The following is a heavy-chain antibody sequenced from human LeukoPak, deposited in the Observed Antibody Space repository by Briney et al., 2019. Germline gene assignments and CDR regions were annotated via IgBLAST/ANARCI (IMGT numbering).Heavy chain of an antibody. CDR1: GFTFSGSA. J-gene: IGHJ4*02. D-gene: IGHD3-10*01. Sequence: GGSLRLSCAASGFTFSGSAMHWVRQASGKGLEWVSSISSSSSYIYYADSVKGRFTISRDNAKNSLYLQMNSLRAEDTAVHYCARRGGSGSPFDYWGQGTLVTVSS. CDR3: ARRGGSGSPFDY. V-gene: IGHV3-21*01. CDR2: ISSSSSYI.